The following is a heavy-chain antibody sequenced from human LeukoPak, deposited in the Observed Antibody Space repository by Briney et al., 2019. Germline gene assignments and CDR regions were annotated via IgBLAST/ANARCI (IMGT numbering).Heavy chain of an antibody. V-gene: IGHV1-69*04. J-gene: IGHJ6*02. CDR2: IIPILGIA. CDR3: ANGLVVAATHHYYYYYGMDV. CDR1: GGTFSSYA. Sequence: SVKVSCKASGGTFSSYAISWVRQAPGQGLEWMGRIIPILGIANYAQKFQGRVTITADKSTSTAYMELSSLRSDDTAVYYCANGLVVAATHHYYYYYGMDVWGQETTVTASS. D-gene: IGHD2-15*01.